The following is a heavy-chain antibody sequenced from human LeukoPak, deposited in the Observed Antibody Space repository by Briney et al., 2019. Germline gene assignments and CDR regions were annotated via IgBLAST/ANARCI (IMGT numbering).Heavy chain of an antibody. D-gene: IGHD3-16*01. CDR3: AREVGGGFDP. CDR1: GGSISSYY. CDR2: IYYSGST. V-gene: IGHV4-59*01. Sequence: SETLSLTCTVSGGSISSYYWSWIRQPPGKGLEWIGYIYYSGSTNYNPSLKSRVTMSVDTSKNQFSLKLSSVTAADTAVYYCAREVGGGFDPWGQGTLVTVSS. J-gene: IGHJ5*02.